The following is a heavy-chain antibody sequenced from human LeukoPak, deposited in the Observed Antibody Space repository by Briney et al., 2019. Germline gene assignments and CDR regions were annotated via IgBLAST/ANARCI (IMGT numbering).Heavy chain of an antibody. Sequence: GGSLRLSCTGSGFTFGDYAVSWVRQAPGKGLEWVGFIRGKAYGGTTDFAASVKGRFTISRDDSKSIAYLQMNSLKTEDTAMYYCTRDTVEYDFGGVYSPFWGQGPLVTVSS. CDR3: TRDTVEYDFGGVYSPF. D-gene: IGHD3-3*01. CDR1: GFTFGDYA. V-gene: IGHV3-49*04. CDR2: IRGKAYGGTT. J-gene: IGHJ4*02.